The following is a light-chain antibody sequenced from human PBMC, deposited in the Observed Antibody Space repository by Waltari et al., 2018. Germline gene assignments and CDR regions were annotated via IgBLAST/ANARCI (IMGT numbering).Light chain of an antibody. CDR1: SSDIGFYNY. V-gene: IGLV2-14*01. CDR2: DVS. CDR3: NSYAGSSSWV. Sequence: QSALTQTASVSGSPGQSITISCTGTSSDIGFYNYVSWYQQHPGKAPKLRIFDVSERPAGVSNRFSGSNSGNTASLTIAGLHAEDEADYYCNSYAGSSSWVFGGGTKLTVL. J-gene: IGLJ3*02.